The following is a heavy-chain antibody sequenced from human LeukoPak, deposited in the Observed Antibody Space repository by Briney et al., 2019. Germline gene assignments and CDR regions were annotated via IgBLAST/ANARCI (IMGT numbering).Heavy chain of an antibody. Sequence: SETLSLTCTVSGGSISSYYWSWIRQPPGKGLEWIGYIYYSGSTNYNPSLKSRVTISVDTSKNQFSLKLSSVTAADTAVYHCARHHSGYSYGLGGGFDYWGQGTLVTVSS. CDR2: IYYSGST. V-gene: IGHV4-59*08. D-gene: IGHD5-18*01. CDR3: ARHHSGYSYGLGGGFDY. J-gene: IGHJ4*02. CDR1: GGSISSYY.